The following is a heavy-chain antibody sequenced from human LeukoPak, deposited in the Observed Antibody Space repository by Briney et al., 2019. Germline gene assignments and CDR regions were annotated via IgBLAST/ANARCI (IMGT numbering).Heavy chain of an antibody. CDR3: AKDWARHY. D-gene: IGHD3-16*01. CDR2: ISGSGGST. J-gene: IGHJ4*02. V-gene: IGHV3-23*01. CDR1: GFTFSSYA. Sequence: PGGSLRLSSAASGFTFSSYAMSWVRHVPRKGLERVSAISGSGGSTYYADSVKGRFTISRDNSKNTLYLQMNSLRAEDTAVYYCAKDWARHYWGQGTLVTVSS.